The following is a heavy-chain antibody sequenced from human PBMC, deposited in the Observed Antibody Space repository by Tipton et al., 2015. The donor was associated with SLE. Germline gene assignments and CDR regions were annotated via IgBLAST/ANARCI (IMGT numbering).Heavy chain of an antibody. Sequence: TLSLTCTVSGGSISSGSSYWSWIRQPAGKGLEWIGHIFTSGGTNYNPPLKSRVTISVDTSKNQFSLKLSSVPAADTAVYSCATLGELSPKGYWGQGTLVTVSS. CDR1: GGSISSGSSY. CDR2: IFTSGGT. J-gene: IGHJ4*02. V-gene: IGHV4-61*09. D-gene: IGHD3-16*02. CDR3: ATLGELSPKGY.